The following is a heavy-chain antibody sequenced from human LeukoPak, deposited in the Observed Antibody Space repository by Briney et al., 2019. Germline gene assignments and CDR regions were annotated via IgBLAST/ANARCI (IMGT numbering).Heavy chain of an antibody. CDR3: ARESAQSYYYDSSGYYPRYFDY. D-gene: IGHD3-22*01. CDR1: GFTFRSYA. J-gene: IGHJ4*02. V-gene: IGHV3-30-3*01. Sequence: GGSLRLSCAASGFTFRSYAMSWVRQAPGKGLEWVAVISYDGSNKYYADSVKGRFTISRDNSKNTLYLQMNSLRAEDTAVYYCARESAQSYYYDSSGYYPRYFDYWGQGTLVTVSS. CDR2: ISYDGSNK.